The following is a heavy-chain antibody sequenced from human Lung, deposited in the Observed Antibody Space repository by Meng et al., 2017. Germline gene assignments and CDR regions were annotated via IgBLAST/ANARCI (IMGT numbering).Heavy chain of an antibody. CDR2: INHSGST. V-gene: IGHV4-34*01. J-gene: IGHJ4*02. Sequence: VTLQWGGAGLLQPSATLSLSCVVPGGSFSDYYWSWIRQPPGKGLEWIGEINHSGSTNYNPSLESRATISVDTSQNNLSLKLSSVTAADSAVYYCARGPTTMAHDFDYWGQGTLVTVSS. CDR3: ARGPTTMAHDFDY. CDR1: GGSFSDYY. D-gene: IGHD4-11*01.